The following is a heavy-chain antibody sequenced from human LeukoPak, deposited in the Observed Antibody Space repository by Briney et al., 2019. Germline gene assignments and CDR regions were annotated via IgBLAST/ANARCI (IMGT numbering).Heavy chain of an antibody. CDR1: GFTFSSYG. Sequence: TGGSLRLSCAASGFTFSSYGMHWVRQAPGKGLEWVAFIRYDGSNKYYADSVKGRFTISRDNSKNTLYLQMNSLRAEDTAVYYCARGEKGGDYGNYWGQGTLVTVSS. V-gene: IGHV3-30*02. CDR3: ARGEKGGDYGNY. D-gene: IGHD4-17*01. CDR2: IRYDGSNK. J-gene: IGHJ4*02.